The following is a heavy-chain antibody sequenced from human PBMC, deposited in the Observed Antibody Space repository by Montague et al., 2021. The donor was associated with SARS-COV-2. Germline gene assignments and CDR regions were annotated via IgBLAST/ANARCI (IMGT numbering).Heavy chain of an antibody. Sequence: SETLSLTCIVSGVSVSTGTYYWSWIRPPPGKVLECIGYIYCSGSTNNHPSLNSRITILGDTSKNQSSLKLSSVTAADTAVYYCARDPWRITIFGVVTRYGMDVWGQGTMVTVSS. CDR3: ARDPWRITIFGVVTRYGMDV. CDR2: IYCSGST. D-gene: IGHD3-3*01. V-gene: IGHV4-61*01. CDR1: GVSVSTGTYY. J-gene: IGHJ6*02.